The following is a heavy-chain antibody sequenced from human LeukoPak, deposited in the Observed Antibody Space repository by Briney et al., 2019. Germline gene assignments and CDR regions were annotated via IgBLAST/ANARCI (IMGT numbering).Heavy chain of an antibody. CDR3: ARNSYGSGSHDH. D-gene: IGHD3-10*01. J-gene: IGHJ5*02. CDR1: GFTFSSYA. CDR2: IRGSGGST. Sequence: GGTLRLSCAASGFTFSSYAMSWVRQAPGKGLEWVSTIRGSGGSTYYADSVKGRFTISRDNAKSSLYLQMNSLSVEDTGVYYCARNSYGSGSHDHWGQGTLVTVSS. V-gene: IGHV3-23*01.